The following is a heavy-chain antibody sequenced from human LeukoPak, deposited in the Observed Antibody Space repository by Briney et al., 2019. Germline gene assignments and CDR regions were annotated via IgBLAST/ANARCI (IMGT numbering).Heavy chain of an antibody. J-gene: IGHJ4*02. Sequence: SVKVSCKASGGTFSSYAISWVLQAPGQGLEWMGGIIPIFGTANYAQKFQGRVTITADESTSTAYMELSSLRSEDTAVYYCARFTAGAGYVGVEYYFDYWGQGTLVTVSS. CDR3: ARFTAGAGYVGVEYYFDY. V-gene: IGHV1-69*13. CDR2: IIPIFGTA. D-gene: IGHD2-15*01. CDR1: GGTFSSYA.